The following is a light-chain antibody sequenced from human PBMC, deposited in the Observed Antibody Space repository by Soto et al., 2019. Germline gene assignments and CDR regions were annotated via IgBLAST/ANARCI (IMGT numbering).Light chain of an antibody. Sequence: QSVLTQPASVSGSPGQSITISCTGTSSNVGSYNLGSWYQQHPGKAHKLMIYEGSKRPSGVSNRFSGSKSGNTASLTISGLQAEDEADYYCCSYAGSSTVVFGGGTKLTVL. CDR3: CSYAGSSTVV. V-gene: IGLV2-23*01. J-gene: IGLJ2*01. CDR1: SSNVGSYNL. CDR2: EGS.